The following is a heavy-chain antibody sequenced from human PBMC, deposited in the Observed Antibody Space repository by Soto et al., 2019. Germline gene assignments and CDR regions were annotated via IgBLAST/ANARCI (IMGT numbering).Heavy chain of an antibody. CDR1: GFTFSSYA. CDR2: ISYDGSNK. Sequence: SLRLSCAASGFTFSSYAMHWVRQAPGKGLEWVAVISYDGSNKYYADSVKGRFTISRDNSKNTLYLQMNSLRAEDTAVYYCARDHGLRYFDWLSSVDYWGQGTLVTVSS. J-gene: IGHJ4*02. V-gene: IGHV3-30-3*01. D-gene: IGHD3-9*01. CDR3: ARDHGLRYFDWLSSVDY.